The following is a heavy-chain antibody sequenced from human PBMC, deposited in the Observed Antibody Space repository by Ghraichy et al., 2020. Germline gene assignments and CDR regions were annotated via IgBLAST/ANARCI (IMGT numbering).Heavy chain of an antibody. V-gene: IGHV3-9*01. J-gene: IGHJ4*02. CDR3: AKDLSSGWRSNFDY. CDR1: GFTFDDYA. Sequence: LSLTCAASGFTFDDYAMHWVRQAPGKGLEWVSGISWNSGSIGYADSVKGRFTISRDNAKNSLYLQMNSLRAEDTALYYCAKDLSSGWRSNFDYWGQGTLVTVSS. D-gene: IGHD6-19*01. CDR2: ISWNSGSI.